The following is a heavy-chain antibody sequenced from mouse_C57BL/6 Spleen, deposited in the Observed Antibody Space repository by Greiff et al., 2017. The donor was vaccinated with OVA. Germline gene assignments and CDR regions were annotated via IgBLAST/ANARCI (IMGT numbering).Heavy chain of an antibody. CDR3: ARNYSNWNWYFDV. J-gene: IGHJ1*03. V-gene: IGHV1-19*01. D-gene: IGHD2-5*01. CDR2: INPYNGGT. CDR1: GYTFTDYY. Sequence: VQLQQSGPVLVKPGASVKMSCKASGYTFTDYYMNWVKQSHGKSLEWIGVINPYNGGTSYNQKFKGKATLTVDKSSSTAYMELNSLTSEDSAVYYCARNYSNWNWYFDVWGTGTTVTVSS.